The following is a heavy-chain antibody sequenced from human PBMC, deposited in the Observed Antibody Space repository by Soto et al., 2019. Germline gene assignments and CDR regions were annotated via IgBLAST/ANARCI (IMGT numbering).Heavy chain of an antibody. Sequence: QVRLEQSGAEVKKPGSSVRVSCQASGGALTSYPIHWVRQAPGQGLEWMGVIDPIVDTSNLAENFKTRLTLTADTSTKTVYMDLTSLRSDDTAIYFCSTYPRTYKWTDIWGRGTQLTVSS. CDR3: STYPRTYKWTDI. CDR2: IDPIVDTS. D-gene: IGHD1-20*01. J-gene: IGHJ4*02. V-gene: IGHV1-69*06. CDR1: GGALTSYP.